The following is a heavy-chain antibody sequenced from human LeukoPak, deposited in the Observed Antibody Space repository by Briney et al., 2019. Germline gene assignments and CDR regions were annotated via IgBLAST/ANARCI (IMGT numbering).Heavy chain of an antibody. CDR2: MYYSGTT. CDR3: AKLVGTTGYFDL. J-gene: IGHJ4*02. CDR1: NGSIFSHNSY. Sequence: PSETLSLNCTVSNGSIFSHNSYWAWVRQPPGKGLEWIVGMYYSGTTYYNPSLQSRVTMSVDMAKNHFSLNMTSVSAADTAVYFCAKLVGTTGYFDLWGRGALVTVAS. V-gene: IGHV4-39*01. D-gene: IGHD1-1*01.